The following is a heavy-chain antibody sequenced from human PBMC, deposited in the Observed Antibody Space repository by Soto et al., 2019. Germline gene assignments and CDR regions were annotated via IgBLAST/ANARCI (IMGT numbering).Heavy chain of an antibody. J-gene: IGHJ6*02. Sequence: QVQLVQSGAEVKKPGASVKVSCKASGYTFTSYAMHWVRQAPGQRLEWMGWINAGNGNTKYSQKFQGRVTITRDTSASTAYMELSSLRSEDTAVYYGARGGRITIFGVVSYYYGMDVWGQGTTVTVSS. V-gene: IGHV1-3*01. CDR2: INAGNGNT. D-gene: IGHD3-3*01. CDR3: ARGGRITIFGVVSYYYGMDV. CDR1: GYTFTSYA.